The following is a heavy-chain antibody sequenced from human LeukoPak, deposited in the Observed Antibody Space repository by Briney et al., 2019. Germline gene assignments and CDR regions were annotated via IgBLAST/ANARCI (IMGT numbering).Heavy chain of an antibody. CDR3: ARQGALRQDYYMDD. CDR2: IIPVFGTT. V-gene: IGHV1-69*06. J-gene: IGHJ6*03. Sequence: SVNVSCKTSGGSFSSYAITWVRQAPGQGLEWMGRIIPVFGTTTYAQRFQGRVTITADMDSSTAYLGLTSLTSEDTALYFCARQGALRQDYYMDDWGNGTTVIVSS. CDR1: GGSFSSYA.